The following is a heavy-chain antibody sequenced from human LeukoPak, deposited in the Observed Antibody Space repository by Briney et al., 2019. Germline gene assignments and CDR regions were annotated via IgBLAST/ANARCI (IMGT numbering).Heavy chain of an antibody. CDR2: ISSSSSYI. CDR1: GFTFSSYS. V-gene: IGHV3-21*01. CDR3: ARDLWSEQLFIALGY. Sequence: GGSLRLSCAASGFTFSSYSMNWVRQAPGKGLEWVSSISSSSSYIYYADSVKGRFTISRDKSKNTLYLQMNSLGAEDTAVYYCARDLWSEQLFIALGYWGQGTLVTVSS. D-gene: IGHD6-6*01. J-gene: IGHJ4*02.